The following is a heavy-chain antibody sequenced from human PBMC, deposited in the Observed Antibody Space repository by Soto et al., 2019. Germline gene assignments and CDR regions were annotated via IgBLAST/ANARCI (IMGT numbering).Heavy chain of an antibody. CDR3: ARDAGQQWLVRYYFDY. D-gene: IGHD6-19*01. CDR2: IWYDGSNK. Sequence: QVQLVESGGGVVQPGRSLRLSCAASGFTFSSYGMHWVRQAPGKGLEWVAVIWYDGSNKYYADSVKGGFTISRDNSKNTLYLQMNSLRAEDTAVYYCARDAGQQWLVRYYFDYWGQGTLVTVSS. J-gene: IGHJ4*02. V-gene: IGHV3-33*01. CDR1: GFTFSSYG.